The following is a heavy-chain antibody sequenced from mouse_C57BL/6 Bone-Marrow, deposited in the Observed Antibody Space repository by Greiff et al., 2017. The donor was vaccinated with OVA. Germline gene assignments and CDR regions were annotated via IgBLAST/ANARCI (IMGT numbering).Heavy chain of an antibody. CDR3: TRGGYYDYGFDY. Sequence: EVQGVESGEGLVKPGGSLKLSCAASGFTFSSYAMSWVRQTPEKRLEWVAYISSGGDYIYYADTVKGRFTISRDNARNTLYLQMSSLKSEDTAMYYCTRGGYYDYGFDYWGQGTTLTVSS. CDR1: GFTFSSYA. J-gene: IGHJ2*01. CDR2: ISSGGDYI. D-gene: IGHD2-4*01. V-gene: IGHV5-9-1*02.